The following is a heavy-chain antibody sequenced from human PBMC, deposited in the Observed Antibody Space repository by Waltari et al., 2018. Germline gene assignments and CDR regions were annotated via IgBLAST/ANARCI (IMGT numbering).Heavy chain of an antibody. V-gene: IGHV1-2*02. Sequence: QVQLVQSGAEVKKPGASVKVSCKASGYTFTGYYMHWVRQAPGQGLEWMGWINPNSGGTNYAQKFQGRVNMTRDTSISTAYMELSRLRSDDTAVYYCARGTGITMIVVVDDYWGQGTLVTVSS. CDR1: GYTFTGYY. D-gene: IGHD3-22*01. CDR2: INPNSGGT. J-gene: IGHJ4*02. CDR3: ARGTGITMIVVVDDY.